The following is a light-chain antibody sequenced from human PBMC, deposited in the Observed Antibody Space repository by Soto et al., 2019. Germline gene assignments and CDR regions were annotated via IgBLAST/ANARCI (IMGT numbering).Light chain of an antibody. Sequence: EIVFTQSPCTLSLSPGERASLSCMASQSVGSSYLSWYQQRPGQAPRLLIYGASSRATGIPDRFSGSGSGTDFTLTISRLEPEDFAVYYCQQCYVSRTFGQGTKVDIK. CDR3: QQCYVSRT. V-gene: IGKV3-20*01. CDR2: GAS. J-gene: IGKJ1*01. CDR1: QSVGSSY.